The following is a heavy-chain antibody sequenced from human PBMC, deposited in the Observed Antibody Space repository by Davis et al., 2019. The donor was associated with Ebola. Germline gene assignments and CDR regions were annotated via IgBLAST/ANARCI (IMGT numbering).Heavy chain of an antibody. Sequence: GESLKISCAASGFTFSSYSMNWVRQAPGKGLEWVSSISSSSSYIYYADSVKGRFTISRDNAKNSLYLQMNSLRAEDTAVYYCAREDPSDYWGQGTLVTVSS. V-gene: IGHV3-21*01. CDR2: ISSSSSYI. CDR1: GFTFSSYS. J-gene: IGHJ4*02. CDR3: AREDPSDY.